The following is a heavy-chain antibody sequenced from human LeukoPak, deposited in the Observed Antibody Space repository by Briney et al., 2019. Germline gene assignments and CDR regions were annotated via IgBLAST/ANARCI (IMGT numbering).Heavy chain of an antibody. Sequence: SETLSLTCTVSGGPISSYYWSWIRQPAGKGLEWIGRIYTSGSTNYNPSLKSRVTMSVDTSKNQFSLKLSSVTAADTAVYYCARGGRAGFWSGYFPFDYWGQGILVTVSS. D-gene: IGHD3-3*01. CDR3: ARGGRAGFWSGYFPFDY. CDR2: IYTSGST. J-gene: IGHJ4*02. V-gene: IGHV4-4*07. CDR1: GGPISSYY.